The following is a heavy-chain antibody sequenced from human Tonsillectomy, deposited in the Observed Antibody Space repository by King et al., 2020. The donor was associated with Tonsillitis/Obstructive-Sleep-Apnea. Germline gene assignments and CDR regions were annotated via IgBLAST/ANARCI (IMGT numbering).Heavy chain of an antibody. V-gene: IGHV3-21*01. CDR3: GGVGSSTSYCSGGSCYEGLYYYYMDV. CDR1: GFTFSSYS. J-gene: IGHJ6*03. Sequence: VQLVESGGGLVKPGGSLRLSCAASGFTFSSYSMNWVRQAPGKGLEWVSSISSSSSYIYYADSVKGRFTISRDNAKNSLYLQMNSLRGEDTAVYYCGGVGSSTSYCSGGSCYEGLYYYYMDVWGKGTTVTVSS. CDR2: ISSSSSYI. D-gene: IGHD2-15*01.